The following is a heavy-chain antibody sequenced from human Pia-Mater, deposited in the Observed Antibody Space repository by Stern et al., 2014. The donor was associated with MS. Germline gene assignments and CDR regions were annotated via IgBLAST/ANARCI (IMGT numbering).Heavy chain of an antibody. Sequence: DQLVESGGGVVQTGRSLRLSCAASGFTFSSYGIHWVRQAPGKGLEWVAVISYDGSKKYYADSVKGRFTISRDNSKNTLYLQMNSLRAEDTAVYYCANTILRGYHAFDYWGQGTLVTVSS. J-gene: IGHJ4*02. V-gene: IGHV3-30*18. CDR2: ISYDGSKK. D-gene: IGHD3-3*01. CDR1: GFTFSSYG. CDR3: ANTILRGYHAFDY.